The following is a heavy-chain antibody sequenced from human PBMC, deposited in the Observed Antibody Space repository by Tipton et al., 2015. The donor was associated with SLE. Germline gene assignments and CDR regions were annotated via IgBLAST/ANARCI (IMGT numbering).Heavy chain of an antibody. V-gene: IGHV4-34*01. D-gene: IGHD3-22*01. J-gene: IGHJ6*03. Sequence: TLSLTCAVYGGSFSGYYWSWIRQPPGKGLEWIGEINHSGSTNYNPSLKSRVTISVDSSKNQFSLMLSSVTAADTAVYYCARAITMMGTGFYYNYYYIDVWGIGTTVTVSS. CDR2: INHSGST. CDR1: GGSFSGYY. CDR3: ARAITMMGTGFYYNYYYIDV.